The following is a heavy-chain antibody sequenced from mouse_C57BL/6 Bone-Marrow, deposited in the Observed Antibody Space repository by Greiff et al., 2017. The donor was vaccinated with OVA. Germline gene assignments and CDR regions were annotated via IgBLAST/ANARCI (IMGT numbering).Heavy chain of an antibody. CDR1: GYTFTSYW. CDR2: IDPSDSYT. D-gene: IGHD1-1*01. V-gene: IGHV1-50*01. J-gene: IGHJ2*01. CDR3: ARVYYGSSGDY. Sequence: VQLQQPGAELVKPGASVKLSCKASGYTFTSYWMQWVKQRPGQGLEWIGEIDPSDSYTNYNQKFKGKATLTVDTSSSSSSMQLSSLTSEDSSVYYCARVYYGSSGDYWGQGTTLTVSS.